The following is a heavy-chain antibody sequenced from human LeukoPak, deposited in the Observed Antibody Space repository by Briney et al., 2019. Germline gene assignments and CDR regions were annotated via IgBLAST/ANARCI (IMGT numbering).Heavy chain of an antibody. D-gene: IGHD5-18*01. CDR1: GFTFSSYS. CDR2: ISSSSSYI. J-gene: IGHJ5*02. Sequence: GGSLRLSCAASGFTFSSYSMNWVRQAPGKGLEWVSSISSSSSYIYYVDSVKGRFTISRDNAKNSLYLQMNSLRAEDTAVYYCARGGSDYGYQLQVDWFDPWGQGTLVTVSS. CDR3: ARGGSDYGYQLQVDWFDP. V-gene: IGHV3-21*01.